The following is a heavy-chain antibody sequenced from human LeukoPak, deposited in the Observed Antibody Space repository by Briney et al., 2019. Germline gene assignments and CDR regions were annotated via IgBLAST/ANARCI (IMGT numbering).Heavy chain of an antibody. CDR2: ISWSSGSI. Sequence: GRSLRLSCAASGFTFDDYAMHWVRQAPGKGLEWVSGISWSSGSIGYADSVKGRFTISRDNAKNSLYLQMNSLRAEDTALYYCAKGFAYDFWSGPLFDYWGQGTLVTVSS. D-gene: IGHD3-3*01. V-gene: IGHV3-9*01. CDR1: GFTFDDYA. J-gene: IGHJ4*02. CDR3: AKGFAYDFWSGPLFDY.